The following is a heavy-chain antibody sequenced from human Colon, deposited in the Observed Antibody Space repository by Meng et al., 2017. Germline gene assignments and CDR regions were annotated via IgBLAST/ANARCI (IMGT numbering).Heavy chain of an antibody. D-gene: IGHD2-2*01. V-gene: IGHV4-30-4*01. CDR2: IHSSGNT. Sequence: QVQLQESGPGVVKPSQTLSLTCTLSGGSINSAVYYWNWIRQSPGKGLEWLGYIHSSGNTYYTPSLKSRLTMSLDTSKNQFSLRLTSVTAADTAVYYCARNPVIPDARTFDFWGQGALVTVSS. CDR1: GGSINSAVYY. CDR3: ARNPVIPDARTFDF. J-gene: IGHJ4*02.